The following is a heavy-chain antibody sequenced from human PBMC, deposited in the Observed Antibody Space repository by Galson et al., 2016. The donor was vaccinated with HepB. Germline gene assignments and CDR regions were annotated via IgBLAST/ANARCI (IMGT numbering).Heavy chain of an antibody. D-gene: IGHD1-26*01. CDR2: MWYDGSKK. Sequence: SLRLSCAASRFDFRSYAMNWVRQAPGKGLEWVAFMWYDGSKKNYADSVKGRFTISKDNSKNKLYLQMNSLRAEDTAAYYCARDHAVGATWGYFYHYGMDVWCQGTTVTVSS. V-gene: IGHV3-33*01. CDR1: RFDFRSYA. CDR3: ARDHAVGATWGYFYHYGMDV. J-gene: IGHJ6*02.